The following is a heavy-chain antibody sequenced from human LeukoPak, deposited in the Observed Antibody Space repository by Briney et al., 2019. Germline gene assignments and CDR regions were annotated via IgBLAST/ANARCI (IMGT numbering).Heavy chain of an antibody. CDR1: GFTFSSYS. CDR3: ARDLDYDFWSDRYYYYGMDV. J-gene: IGHJ6*02. Sequence: GGSLRLSCAASGFTFSSYSMSWVRQAPGKGLEWVSSISSSSSYIYYADSVKGRFTISRDDAKNSLYLQMNSLRAEDTAVYYCARDLDYDFWSDRYYYYGMDVWGQGTTVTVSS. D-gene: IGHD3-3*01. V-gene: IGHV3-21*01. CDR2: ISSSSSYI.